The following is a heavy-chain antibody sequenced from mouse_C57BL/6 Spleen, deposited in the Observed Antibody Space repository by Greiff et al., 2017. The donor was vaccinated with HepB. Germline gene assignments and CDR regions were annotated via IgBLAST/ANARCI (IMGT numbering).Heavy chain of an antibody. CDR1: GYTFTDYY. V-gene: IGHV1-77*01. D-gene: IGHD1-1*01. Sequence: QVQLQQSGAELVKPGASVKISCKASGYTFTDYYINWVKQRPGQGLEWIGKIGPGSGSTYYNEKFKSKATLTVDKPSSTAYMQLSSLTSEDSAVYYCARGVTTVVGGWYFDVWGTGTTVTVSS. CDR2: IGPGSGST. CDR3: ARGVTTVVGGWYFDV. J-gene: IGHJ1*03.